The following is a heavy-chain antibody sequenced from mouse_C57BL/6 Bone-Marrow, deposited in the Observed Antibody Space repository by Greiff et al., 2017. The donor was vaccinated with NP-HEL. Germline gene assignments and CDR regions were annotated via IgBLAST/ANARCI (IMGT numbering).Heavy chain of an antibody. Sequence: VQLQQPGAELVKPGASVKLSCKASGYTFTSYWMHWVKQRPGQGLEWIGMIHPNSGSTNYNEKFKSKATLTVDKSSSTAYMQLSSLTSEDSAVYYCARTPIYYDYEDYAMDYWGQGTSVTVSS. D-gene: IGHD2-4*01. CDR1: GYTFTSYW. CDR2: IHPNSGST. J-gene: IGHJ4*01. CDR3: ARTPIYYDYEDYAMDY. V-gene: IGHV1-64*01.